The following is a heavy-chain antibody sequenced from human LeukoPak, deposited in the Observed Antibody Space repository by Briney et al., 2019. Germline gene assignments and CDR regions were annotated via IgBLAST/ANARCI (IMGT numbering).Heavy chain of an antibody. CDR2: IYYSGST. CDR1: GGSISSSSYY. D-gene: IGHD1-14*01. Sequence: SETLSLTCTVSGGSISSSSYYWGWIRQPPGKGLEWIGSIYYSGSTYYNPSLKSRVTISVDTSKNQFSLKLSSVTAADTAVYYCARRRLGMGWFDPWGQGTLVTLSS. V-gene: IGHV4-39*01. CDR3: ARRRLGMGWFDP. J-gene: IGHJ5*02.